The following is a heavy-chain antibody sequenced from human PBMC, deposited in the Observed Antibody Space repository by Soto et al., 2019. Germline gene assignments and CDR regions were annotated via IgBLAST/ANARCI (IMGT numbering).Heavy chain of an antibody. CDR3: AKVGGGGYQGDYYYYMAV. J-gene: IGHJ6*03. D-gene: IGHD3-16*01. V-gene: IGHV3-30*18. Sequence: GGSLRLSCAASGFTFSSYGMHWVRQAPGKGLEWVAVISYDGSNKYYADSVKGRFTISRDNSKNTLYLQMNSLRAEDTAVFYCAKVGGGGYQGDYYYYMAVWGKGSTVPVS. CDR1: GFTFSSYG. CDR2: ISYDGSNK.